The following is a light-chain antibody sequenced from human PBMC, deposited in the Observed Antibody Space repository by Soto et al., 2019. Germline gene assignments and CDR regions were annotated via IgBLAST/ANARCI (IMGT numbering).Light chain of an antibody. J-gene: IGKJ1*01. V-gene: IGKV3-20*01. CDR1: QSVSSSY. Sequence: EIVLTQSPGTLSLSPGERATLSCRASQSVSSSYLAWYQQKPGQAPRLLSYGASSRATGIPDRFSGSGSGTDFTITISRLEPEDFAVYYCQQYGSSRTFGQGTKVEIK. CDR2: GAS. CDR3: QQYGSSRT.